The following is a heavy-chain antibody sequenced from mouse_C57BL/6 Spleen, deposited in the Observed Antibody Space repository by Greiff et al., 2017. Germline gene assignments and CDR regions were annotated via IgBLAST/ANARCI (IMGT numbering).Heavy chain of an antibody. CDR2: ISSGSSTI. V-gene: IGHV5-17*01. Sequence: EVQLVESGGGLVKPGGSLKLSCAASGFTFSDYGMHWVRQAPEQGLEWVAYISSGSSTIYYADTVKGRFTISRDNAKNTLFLQMTSLRSEDTAMYYCARPDTTVSDAMDYWGKGTSVTVSS. CDR3: ARPDTTVSDAMDY. J-gene: IGHJ4*01. CDR1: GFTFSDYG. D-gene: IGHD1-1*01.